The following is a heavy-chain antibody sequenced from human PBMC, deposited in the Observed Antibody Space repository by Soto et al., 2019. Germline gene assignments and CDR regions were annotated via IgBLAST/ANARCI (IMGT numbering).Heavy chain of an antibody. CDR1: GGSIDNYY. V-gene: IGHV4-59*01. D-gene: IGHD6-13*01. CDR3: AREDRISAPGGIWFHP. CDR2: VYHNGRT. J-gene: IGHJ5*02. Sequence: XVTLAITCSVSGGSIDNYYWSWIRQAPGKGLEWIGYVYHNGRTSYNPSLKSRVSISVDRSKNQFSLNLSSVTAADTAVYYCAREDRISAPGGIWFHPRGQGTLVTVSS.